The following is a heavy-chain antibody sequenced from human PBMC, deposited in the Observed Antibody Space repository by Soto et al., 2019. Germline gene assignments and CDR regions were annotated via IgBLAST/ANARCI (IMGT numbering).Heavy chain of an antibody. CDR3: ARPGGSGWFYFDS. V-gene: IGHV4-31*03. CDR2: IYYSGST. Sequence: SETLSLTCTVSGGSISSGGYYWSWIRQHPGKGLEWIGYIYYSGSTYYNPSLKSRVTISVDTSKNHFSLKLTSVTAADTAVYYCARPGGSGWFYFDSWGQGSLVTVSS. J-gene: IGHJ4*02. CDR1: GGSISSGGYY. D-gene: IGHD6-13*01.